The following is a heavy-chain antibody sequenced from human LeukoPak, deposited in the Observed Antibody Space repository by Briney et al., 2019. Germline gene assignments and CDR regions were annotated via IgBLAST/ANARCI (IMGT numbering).Heavy chain of an antibody. D-gene: IGHD5-12*01. CDR2: IGTTGDT. V-gene: IGHV3-13*01. CDR3: VRVNWLHYSGMDV. Sequence: GGSLRLSCAASGFAFSNYDFHWVRQVTGKRLEWVSGIGTTGDTYYPASVKGRFPISRENARNSLYLQMNSLRAGDTAVYYCVRVNWLHYSGMDVWGQGTTVTVSS. CDR1: GFAFSNYD. J-gene: IGHJ6*02.